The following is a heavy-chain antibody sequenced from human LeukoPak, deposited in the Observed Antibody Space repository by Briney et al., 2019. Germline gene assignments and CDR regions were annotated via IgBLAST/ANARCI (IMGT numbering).Heavy chain of an antibody. Sequence: GGSLRLSCAASGFTFSDYYMSWIRQAPGKGLEWVSYISSSGSTIYYADSVKGRFTISGDNAKNSLYLQMNSLRAEDTAVYYCARGVATTVYYYYYMDVWGKGTTVTVSS. CDR2: ISSSGSTI. D-gene: IGHD5-12*01. CDR1: GFTFSDYY. J-gene: IGHJ6*03. CDR3: ARGVATTVYYYYYMDV. V-gene: IGHV3-11*04.